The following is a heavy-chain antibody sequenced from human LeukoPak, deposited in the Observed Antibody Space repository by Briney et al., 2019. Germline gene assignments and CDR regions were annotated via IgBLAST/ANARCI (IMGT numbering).Heavy chain of an antibody. CDR1: GFTFSYYG. CDR3: AKGAYYYDSSGQYYFDY. CDR2: IAYDGINK. V-gene: IGHV3-30*18. J-gene: IGHJ4*02. Sequence: GGSLRLSCAASGFTFSYYGMHWVRQAPGKGLEWVAFIAYDGINKYYVDSVKGRFTISRDNSKNTLYVQMNSLRAEDTAMYYCAKGAYYYDSSGQYYFDYWGQGTLVTVSS. D-gene: IGHD3-22*01.